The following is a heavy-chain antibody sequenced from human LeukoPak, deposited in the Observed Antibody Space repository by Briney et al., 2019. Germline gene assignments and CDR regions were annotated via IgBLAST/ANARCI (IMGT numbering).Heavy chain of an antibody. CDR3: ARAVTYYGSGSYSDY. D-gene: IGHD3-10*01. V-gene: IGHV1-18*01. CDR1: GYTFTSYG. Sequence: ASVKVSCKASGYTFTSYGISWVRQAPGQGLEWMGWISAYNGNTNYAQKLQGRVTMTTDTSTSTAYMELRSLRSDDTAVYYCARAVTYYGSGSYSDYWGQGTLVTVSS. J-gene: IGHJ4*02. CDR2: ISAYNGNT.